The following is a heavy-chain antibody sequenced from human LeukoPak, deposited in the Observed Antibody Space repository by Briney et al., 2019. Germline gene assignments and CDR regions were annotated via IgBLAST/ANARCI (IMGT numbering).Heavy chain of an antibody. CDR2: IIPIFGTA. CDR3: ARGVVVPAAMVGAGFFDY. V-gene: IGHV1-69*01. Sequence: ASVKVSCKASGGTFSCYAISWVRQAPGQGLEWMGAIIPIFGTANYAQKFQGRVTITADESTSTAYMELSSLRSEDTAVYYCARGVVVPAAMVGAGFFDYWGHGTLVTVSS. D-gene: IGHD2-2*01. J-gene: IGHJ4*01. CDR1: GGTFSCYA.